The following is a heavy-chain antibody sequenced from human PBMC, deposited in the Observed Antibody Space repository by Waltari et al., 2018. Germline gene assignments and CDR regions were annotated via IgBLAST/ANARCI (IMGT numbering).Heavy chain of an antibody. J-gene: IGHJ5*02. D-gene: IGHD2-2*01. CDR3: AQGLSYCSGTSCFNWFDP. V-gene: IGHV3-23*01. Sequence: EMQLLESGGGWVQPGGSLRLSCVSSGVTFNTYAMNWVRQAPGKGLDWVSGISSGGHTTYYADSVKGRFTSSRDNSKKTLYLQMESLRAEDTGVYYCAQGLSYCSGTSCFNWFDPWGQGTPVTVSS. CDR1: GVTFNTYA. CDR2: ISSGGHTT.